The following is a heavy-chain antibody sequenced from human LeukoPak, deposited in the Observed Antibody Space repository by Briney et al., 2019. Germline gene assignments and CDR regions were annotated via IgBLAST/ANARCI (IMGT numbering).Heavy chain of an antibody. Sequence: GGSLRLSCEASGFTFNSYWMTWVRQAPGKGLEWVANIKADGSEKYYVDSVKGRFTISRGNAKNSLYLQMNSLRAEDTAVYYCARERIAAAGKPFDYWGQGTLVTVSS. V-gene: IGHV3-7*01. CDR2: IKADGSEK. J-gene: IGHJ4*02. CDR1: GFTFNSYW. D-gene: IGHD6-13*01. CDR3: ARERIAAAGKPFDY.